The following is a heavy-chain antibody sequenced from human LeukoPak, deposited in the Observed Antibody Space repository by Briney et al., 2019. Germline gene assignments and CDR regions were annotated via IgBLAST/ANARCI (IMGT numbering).Heavy chain of an antibody. V-gene: IGHV3-30*18. D-gene: IGHD1-26*01. J-gene: IGHJ4*02. Sequence: QTGGSLRLSCAASGFTFSSYGMHWVRQAPGKGLEWVAVISYDGSNKYYADSVKGRFTISRDNSKNTLYLQMNSLRAEDTAVYYCANSLVGATTGFDYWGQGTLVTVSS. CDR1: GFTFSSYG. CDR3: ANSLVGATTGFDY. CDR2: ISYDGSNK.